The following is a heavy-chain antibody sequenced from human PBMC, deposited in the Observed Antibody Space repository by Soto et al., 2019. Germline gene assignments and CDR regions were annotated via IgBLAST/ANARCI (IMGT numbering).Heavy chain of an antibody. CDR3: GGVRGLLIDD. D-gene: IGHD3-10*01. J-gene: IGHJ4*02. Sequence: QLQLQESGPGLVKPSETLSLTCTVSGGSVSSSSYYWGWIRKPPGKGLEWIGSIYYSGSTYYNPSLKSRVTISVDMSKNQFSLKLRSVTAADTAVYYCGGVRGLLIDDWGQGTLVTVSS. V-gene: IGHV4-39*01. CDR1: GGSVSSSSYY. CDR2: IYYSGST.